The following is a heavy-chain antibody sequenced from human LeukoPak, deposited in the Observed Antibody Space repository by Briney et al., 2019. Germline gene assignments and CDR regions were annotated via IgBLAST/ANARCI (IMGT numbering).Heavy chain of an antibody. D-gene: IGHD2-21*02. V-gene: IGHV3-74*01. CDR3: ARSLGGGDCY. J-gene: IGHJ4*02. CDR2: INSDGSTT. CDR1: GFTFSSSW. Sequence: GGSLRLSCAASGFTFSSSWMHWVRRAPGRGLVWVSRINSDGSTTTYADSVKGRFTVSRDNAKNTLYLQMNSLRAEDTAVYYCARSLGGGDCYWGQGALVTVSS.